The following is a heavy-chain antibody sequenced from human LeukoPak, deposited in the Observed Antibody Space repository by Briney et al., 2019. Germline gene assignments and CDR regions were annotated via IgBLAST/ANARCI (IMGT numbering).Heavy chain of an antibody. V-gene: IGHV4-59*08. D-gene: IGHD1-26*01. CDR1: GGSISSYY. Sequence: PSETLSLTCTVSGGSISSYYWSWIRQPPGKGLERIGYIYYSGSTNYNPSLKSRVTISVDTSKNQFSLKLSSVTAADTAVYYCAGTGIVGATEPDYFDYWGQGTLVTVSS. CDR2: IYYSGST. J-gene: IGHJ4*02. CDR3: AGTGIVGATEPDYFDY.